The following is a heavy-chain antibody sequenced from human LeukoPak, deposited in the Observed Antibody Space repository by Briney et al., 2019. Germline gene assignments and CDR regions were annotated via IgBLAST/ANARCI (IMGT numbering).Heavy chain of an antibody. CDR2: IWYDGDNK. V-gene: IGHV3-33*01. J-gene: IGHJ4*02. Sequence: GGSLRLSCAASGFTFSSYGMHWVRQAPGKGLEWVAVIWYDGDNKYYADSVKGRFTISRDNSKNTLYLQMDSLRAEDTAVYYCARSFWFGVPFDYWGQGTLVSVSS. CDR1: GFTFSSYG. D-gene: IGHD3-10*01. CDR3: ARSFWFGVPFDY.